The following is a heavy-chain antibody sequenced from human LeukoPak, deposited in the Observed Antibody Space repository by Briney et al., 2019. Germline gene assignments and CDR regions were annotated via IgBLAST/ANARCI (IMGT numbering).Heavy chain of an antibody. CDR1: GGSFSGYY. CDR2: INHSGST. V-gene: IGHV4-34*01. D-gene: IGHD5-24*01. CDR3: AREMAPQLMTDY. Sequence: SETLSLTCAVYGGSFSGYYWSWIRQTPGKGLEWIGEINHSGSTNYNPSLKSRVTISVDTSKNQFSLKLSSVTAADTAVYYCAREMAPQLMTDYWGQGTLVTVSS. J-gene: IGHJ4*02.